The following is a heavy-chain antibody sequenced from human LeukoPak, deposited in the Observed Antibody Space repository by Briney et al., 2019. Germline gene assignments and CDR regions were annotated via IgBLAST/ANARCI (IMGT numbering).Heavy chain of an antibody. Sequence: SETLSLTCAVYGGSFSGYYWSWIRQPPGKGLEWIGEVNHSGSTNYNPSLKSRVTISVDRSKNQFSLKLSSVTAADTAVYYCAREGREYGSYDYSWFDPWGQGTLVTVSS. CDR1: GGSFSGYY. J-gene: IGHJ5*02. CDR3: AREGREYGSYDYSWFDP. D-gene: IGHD5-12*01. V-gene: IGHV4-34*01. CDR2: VNHSGST.